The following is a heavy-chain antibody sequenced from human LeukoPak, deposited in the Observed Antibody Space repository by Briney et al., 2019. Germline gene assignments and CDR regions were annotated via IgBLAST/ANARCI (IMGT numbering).Heavy chain of an antibody. V-gene: IGHV4-59*08. D-gene: IGHD2-21*01. Sequence: NPSETLSLTCTVSGGSISSYYWSWIRQPPGKGLEWIGYIYYSGSTNYNPSLKSRVTISVDTSKNQFSLKLSSVTAADTAVYYCARNSVAMHDYWGQGTLVTASS. CDR2: IYYSGST. J-gene: IGHJ4*02. CDR1: GGSISSYY. CDR3: ARNSVAMHDY.